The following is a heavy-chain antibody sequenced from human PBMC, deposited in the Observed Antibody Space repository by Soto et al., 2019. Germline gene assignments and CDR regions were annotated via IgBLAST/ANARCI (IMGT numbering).Heavy chain of an antibody. V-gene: IGHV1-69*06. CDR1: GGTFTNYT. D-gene: IGHD3-9*01. J-gene: IGHJ4*02. CDR2: IIPMFGTT. CDR3: AISIGLRYFDWPFEY. Sequence: QVQLVQSGAEVKKPGSSVKVSCKASGGTFTNYTISWVRQAPGQGLEWMGGIIPMFGTTNHAQKFQGRVTINANKSTTTAHMELSSLRSEDTAVYYCAISIGLRYFDWPFEYWGQGTLVTVSS.